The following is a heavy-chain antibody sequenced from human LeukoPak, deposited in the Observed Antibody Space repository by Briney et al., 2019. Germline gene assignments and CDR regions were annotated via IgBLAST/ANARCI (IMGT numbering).Heavy chain of an antibody. CDR1: GFTVSSNY. CDR2: IYSGGST. CDR3: AKDRSPIVVVSNYGMDV. D-gene: IGHD2-21*01. J-gene: IGHJ6*02. Sequence: GGSLRLSCAASGFTVSSNYMSWVRQAPGKGLEWVSVIYSGGSTYYADSVKGRFTISRDNSKNTLYLQMNSLRAEDTAVYYCAKDRSPIVVVSNYGMDVWGQGTTVTVSS. V-gene: IGHV3-66*01.